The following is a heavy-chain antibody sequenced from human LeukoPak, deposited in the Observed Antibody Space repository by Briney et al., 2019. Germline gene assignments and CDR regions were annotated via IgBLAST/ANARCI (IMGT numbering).Heavy chain of an antibody. CDR3: ARQSSEYYWFDP. D-gene: IGHD3-22*01. V-gene: IGHV4-38-2*01. CDR1: GYSISSGYY. Sequence: PSETLSLTCAVSGYSISSGYYWGWIRQPPGKGLEWIGSIYHSGSTYYNPSLKSRVTISVDTSKNQFSLKLSSVTAADTAVYYCARQSSEYYWFDPWGQGTLVTVSS. CDR2: IYHSGST. J-gene: IGHJ5*02.